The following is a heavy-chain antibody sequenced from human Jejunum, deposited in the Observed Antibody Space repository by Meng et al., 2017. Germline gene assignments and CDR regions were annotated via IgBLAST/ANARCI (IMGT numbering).Heavy chain of an antibody. J-gene: IGHJ4*02. D-gene: IGHD3-10*01. CDR2: IWSDGGNE. V-gene: IGHV3-33*01. Sequence: GGSLRLSCVASGISFSTSGMHWVRQAPGKGLEWVAMIWSDGGNEYYADSVKGRFTISRDNSKNTVYLQMDSLRAEATAVYYCARDRGLRDLDHWGQGTLVTVSS. CDR3: ARDRGLRDLDH. CDR1: GISFSTSG.